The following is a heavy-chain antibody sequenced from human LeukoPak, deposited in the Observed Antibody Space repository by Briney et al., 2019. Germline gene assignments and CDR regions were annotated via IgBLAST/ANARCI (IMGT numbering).Heavy chain of an antibody. CDR1: GFTFSTSY. CDR3: ASGFSSSPYFDY. D-gene: IGHD6-6*01. Sequence: PEGSLRLSCAASGFTFSTSYMNWVRQAPGKGLEWVSLITGSSSYIYYTDSVKGRFTISRDNAKNSLFLQMNSLRDEDTAVYYRASGFSSSPYFDYWGQGTLVTVSS. J-gene: IGHJ4*02. CDR2: ITGSSSYI. V-gene: IGHV3-21*01.